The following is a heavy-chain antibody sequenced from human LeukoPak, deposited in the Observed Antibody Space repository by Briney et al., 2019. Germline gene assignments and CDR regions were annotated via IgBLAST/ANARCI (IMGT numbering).Heavy chain of an antibody. Sequence: GGSLRLSCAASVFSFSTYAMTGVRQAPGKGLEWVSAVSGDGHNAYYADSVKGRFTISRDNSRSTLYLQMNSLRAEDTAVYYCAKNGGHALYDSWGQGTLVTVSS. J-gene: IGHJ5*01. D-gene: IGHD2-2*02. CDR3: AKNGGHALYDS. CDR2: VSGDGHNA. V-gene: IGHV3-23*01. CDR1: VFSFSTYA.